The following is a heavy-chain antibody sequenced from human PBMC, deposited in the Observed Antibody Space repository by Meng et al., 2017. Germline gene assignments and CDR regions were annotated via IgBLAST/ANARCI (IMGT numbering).Heavy chain of an antibody. V-gene: IGHV4-31*03. Sequence: QGQLQESGPGLGRPSATLSLTCTVSGGSVSSGSYYWSWIRQPPGKGLEWIGYIYYSGSTYYNPSLKSRVTISVDTSKNQFSLKLSSVTAADTAVYYCASVVRGVINFDYWGQGTLVTVSS. D-gene: IGHD3-10*02. CDR2: IYYSGST. CDR1: GGSVSSGSYY. CDR3: ASVVRGVINFDY. J-gene: IGHJ4*02.